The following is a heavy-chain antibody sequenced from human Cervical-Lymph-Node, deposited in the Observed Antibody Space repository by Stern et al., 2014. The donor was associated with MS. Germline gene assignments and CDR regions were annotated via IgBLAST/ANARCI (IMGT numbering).Heavy chain of an antibody. D-gene: IGHD5-24*01. Sequence: QLVQSGAEVKKPGASVKVSCKASGYTFTNYYIQWVRQAPGQGIEWMGVINPSGGSANFAHKFQGRVTMTSDTSTSTGYMELSSLRSEDTAVYYCAAWLNSFFDSWGQGTLVTVSS. CDR3: AAWLNSFFDS. V-gene: IGHV1-46*01. CDR2: INPSGGSA. CDR1: GYTFTNYY. J-gene: IGHJ4*02.